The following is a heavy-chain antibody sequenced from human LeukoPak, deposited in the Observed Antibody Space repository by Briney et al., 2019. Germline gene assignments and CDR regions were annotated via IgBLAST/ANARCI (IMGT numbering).Heavy chain of an antibody. Sequence: GGSLRLSCAASGFTFSSYAMSWVRQAPGKGLEWVSAISGSGGSTYYADSVKGRFTISRDNSKNTLYLQMNSLRAEDTAVYSCAKGPKVLRFLEWLSAYYFDYWGQGTLVTVSS. V-gene: IGHV3-23*01. CDR3: AKGPKVLRFLEWLSAYYFDY. D-gene: IGHD3-3*01. CDR2: ISGSGGST. J-gene: IGHJ4*02. CDR1: GFTFSSYA.